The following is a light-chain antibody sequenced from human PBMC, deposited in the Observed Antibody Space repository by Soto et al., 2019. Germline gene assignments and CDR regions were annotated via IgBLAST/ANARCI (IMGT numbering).Light chain of an antibody. CDR2: RDN. Sequence: QSVLTQPPSGSGTPGQRVTISCSGSSSNIGSNSVNWYQQLPGTAPKLLIYRDNRRPSGVPDRFSGSKSGTSASLAISGLQSEDEADYYCGAWDDSLNGYVFGTGTKLTVL. J-gene: IGLJ1*01. V-gene: IGLV1-44*01. CDR3: GAWDDSLNGYV. CDR1: SSNIGSNS.